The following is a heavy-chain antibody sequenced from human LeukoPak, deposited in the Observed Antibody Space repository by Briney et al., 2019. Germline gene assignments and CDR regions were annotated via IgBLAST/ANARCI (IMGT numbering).Heavy chain of an antibody. D-gene: IGHD6-19*01. CDR2: ISSSTGAT. J-gene: IGHJ4*02. Sequence: GGSLRLSSAPCVFTFSNYAMTWVRQAPGKGLEWVSGISSSTGATYYADSVKGRFSISRDNSKNTLYLQMNSLRGEDTAVYYCAKPFTPTIYAIGWYNCDYWGQGTLVTVSS. CDR1: VFTFSNYA. V-gene: IGHV3-23*01. CDR3: AKPFTPTIYAIGWYNCDY.